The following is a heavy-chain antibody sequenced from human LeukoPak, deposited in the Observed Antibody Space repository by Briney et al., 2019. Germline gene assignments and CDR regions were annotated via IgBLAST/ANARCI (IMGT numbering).Heavy chain of an antibody. CDR2: IYPNNGAT. Sequence: ASVNVSCTASGYTFSGTGWYLYWLRQAPGQGLECLGWIYPNNGATAYAQKFQGRVAMTRDTSITTAYMELSRLRPDDTAVYYCARDGPAQMVDFDYWGQGTLVTVSS. D-gene: IGHD3-10*01. CDR1: GYTFSGTGWY. J-gene: IGHJ4*02. V-gene: IGHV1-2*02. CDR3: ARDGPAQMVDFDY.